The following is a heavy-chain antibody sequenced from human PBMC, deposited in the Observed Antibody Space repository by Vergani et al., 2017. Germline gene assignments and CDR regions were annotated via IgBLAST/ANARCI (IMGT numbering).Heavy chain of an antibody. J-gene: IGHJ4*02. Sequence: EVQLVASGGGLVKPGGSLRLSCVVSGSTFSHYSMNWVRQAPGKGLEWVSSISGTSISIDYADSVKGRFTISRDNAKNSLYLQMNSLRVEDTAVYYCTRGGSFPDYWGQGSLVTVSS. CDR3: TRGGSFPDY. V-gene: IGHV3-21*02. CDR1: GSTFSHYS. D-gene: IGHD1-26*01. CDR2: ISGTSISI.